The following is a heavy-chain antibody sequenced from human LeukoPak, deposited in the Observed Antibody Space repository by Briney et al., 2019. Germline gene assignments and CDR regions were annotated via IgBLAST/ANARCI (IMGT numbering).Heavy chain of an antibody. J-gene: IGHJ4*02. V-gene: IGHV4-38-2*02. Sequence: PSETLSLTCTVSGYSISSGYCWGWIRQPPGKGLEWIGSIYHSGSTYYNPSLKSRVTISVDTSKNQFSLKLSSVTAADTAVYYCARLSGYSSGWYVPDYWGQGTLVTVSS. CDR1: GYSISSGYC. CDR3: ARLSGYSSGWYVPDY. D-gene: IGHD6-19*01. CDR2: IYHSGST.